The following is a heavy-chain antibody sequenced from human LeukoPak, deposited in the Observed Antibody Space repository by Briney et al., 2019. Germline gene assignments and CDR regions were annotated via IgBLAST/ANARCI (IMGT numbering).Heavy chain of an antibody. CDR2: IYYSGST. Sequence: PSETLSLTCTASGGSISSSSYYWGWIRQPPGKGLEWIGSIYYSGSTYYNPSLKSRVTISVDTSKNQFSLKLSSVTATDTAVYYCARHIFCSTSRYLYYYYGMDVWGQGTTVTVSS. J-gene: IGHJ6*02. V-gene: IGHV4-39*01. CDR1: GGSISSSSYY. D-gene: IGHD2-2*01. CDR3: ARHIFCSTSRYLYYYYGMDV.